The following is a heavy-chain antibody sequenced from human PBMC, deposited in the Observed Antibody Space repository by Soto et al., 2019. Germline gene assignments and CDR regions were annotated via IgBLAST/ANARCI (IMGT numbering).Heavy chain of an antibody. Sequence: PSETLSLTCAVSGGSVSSIHWWTWVRQPPGKGLEWIGEIYHSGSTNYNPSLKSRIIISVDKSKNQFSLDLSSVTAADTAVYYCAKDDKYDTGGIDYWSQGTLVTVSS. D-gene: IGHD2-8*02. J-gene: IGHJ4*02. CDR3: AKDDKYDTGGIDY. V-gene: IGHV4-4*02. CDR2: IYHSGST. CDR1: GGSVSSIHW.